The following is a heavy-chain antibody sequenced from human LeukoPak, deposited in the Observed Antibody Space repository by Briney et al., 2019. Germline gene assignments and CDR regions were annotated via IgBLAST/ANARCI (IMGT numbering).Heavy chain of an antibody. J-gene: IGHJ4*02. V-gene: IGHV3-23*01. CDR1: GFTFSDYA. D-gene: IGHD3-16*01. Sequence: GGSLRLSCAASGFTFSDYAMSWVRQAPGKGLEWVSTIFKTGDTAHYADIVRGRFTISRDNSKNTLSLQMNSLRAEDTAIYCCAKLWGRHVWSLDYWGQGALVSVSS. CDR3: AKLWGRHVWSLDY. CDR2: IFKTGDTA.